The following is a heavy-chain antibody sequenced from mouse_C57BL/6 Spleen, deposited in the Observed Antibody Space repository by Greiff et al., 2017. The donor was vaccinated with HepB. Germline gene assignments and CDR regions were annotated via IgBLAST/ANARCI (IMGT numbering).Heavy chain of an antibody. J-gene: IGHJ4*01. Sequence: EVKLMESGPELVKPGASVKMSCKASGYTFTDYNMHWVKQSHGKSLEWIGYINPNNGGTSYNQKFKGKATLTVNKSSSTAYMELRSLTSEDSAVYYCARSYRAMDYWGQGTSVTVSS. V-gene: IGHV1-22*01. CDR3: ARSYRAMDY. CDR1: GYTFTDYN. CDR2: INPNNGGT.